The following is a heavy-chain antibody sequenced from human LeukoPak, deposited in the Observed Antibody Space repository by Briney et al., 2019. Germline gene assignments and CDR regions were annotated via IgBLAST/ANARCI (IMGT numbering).Heavy chain of an antibody. V-gene: IGHV3-23*01. CDR2: FSGSGGNT. Sequence: GGSLRLSCAASGFSFSTYAMSWVRQAPGKGLEWVSSFSGSGGNTYYADSVKGRFTISRDNSKNTLYLQMNSLRAEDTAVYYCAKGGGATTPDYWGQGTLVTVSS. CDR3: AKGGGATTPDY. J-gene: IGHJ4*02. CDR1: GFSFSTYA. D-gene: IGHD1-26*01.